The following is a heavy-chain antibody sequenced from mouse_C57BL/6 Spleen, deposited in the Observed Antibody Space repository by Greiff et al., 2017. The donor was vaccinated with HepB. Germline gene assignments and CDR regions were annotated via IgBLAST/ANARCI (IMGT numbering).Heavy chain of an antibody. J-gene: IGHJ1*03. Sequence: VKLMESGPGLVAPSQSLSITCTVSGFSLTSYAISWVRQPPGKGLEWLGVIWTGGGTNYNSALKSRLSISKDNSKCQVFLKMNSLQTDDTARYYWARFITTVVAPHWYFDVWGTGTTVTVSS. D-gene: IGHD1-1*01. CDR3: ARFITTVVAPHWYFDV. V-gene: IGHV2-9-1*01. CDR2: IWTGGGT. CDR1: GFSLTSYA.